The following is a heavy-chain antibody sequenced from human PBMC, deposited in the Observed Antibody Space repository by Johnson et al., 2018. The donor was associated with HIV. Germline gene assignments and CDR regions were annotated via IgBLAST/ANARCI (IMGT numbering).Heavy chain of an antibody. CDR1: GFTFSDYY. Sequence: VQLVESGGGLVKPGGSLRLSCEASGFTFSDYYMSWIRQAPGKGLEWVSYISSSGSTKYYVESVKGRFTISRDNSKNTLYLQMNSLGAEDTAVYYCARTITKSAFDIWGQGTMVTVSS. V-gene: IGHV3-11*01. CDR3: ARTITKSAFDI. D-gene: IGHD3-10*01. J-gene: IGHJ3*02. CDR2: ISSSGSTK.